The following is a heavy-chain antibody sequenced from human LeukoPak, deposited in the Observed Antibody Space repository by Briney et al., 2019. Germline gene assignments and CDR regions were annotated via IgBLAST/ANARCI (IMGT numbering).Heavy chain of an antibody. CDR1: GGSISSYY. CDR2: IYYSGSY. Sequence: SETLSLTCTVSGGSISSYYWSWIRQPPGKGLEWIGYIYYSGSYNYNPSLKSRVTISVDTSKNQFSLKLSSVTAADTAVYYCARAYYDSSGYLDYWGQGTLVTVSS. V-gene: IGHV4-59*01. CDR3: ARAYYDSSGYLDY. J-gene: IGHJ4*02. D-gene: IGHD3-22*01.